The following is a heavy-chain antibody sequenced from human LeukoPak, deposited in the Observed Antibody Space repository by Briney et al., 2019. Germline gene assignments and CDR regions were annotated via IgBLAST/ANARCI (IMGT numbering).Heavy chain of an antibody. CDR1: GGSISSGDYY. D-gene: IGHD2-2*01. Sequence: SETLSLTCTVSGGSISSGDYYWSWIRQPPGKGLEWIGYIYYSGSTYYNPSLKSRVTISVDTSKNQFSLKLSSVTAADTAVYYCARSLPYCSSTSCYGAFDIWGQGTMVTVSS. J-gene: IGHJ3*02. CDR2: IYYSGST. CDR3: ARSLPYCSSTSCYGAFDI. V-gene: IGHV4-30-4*02.